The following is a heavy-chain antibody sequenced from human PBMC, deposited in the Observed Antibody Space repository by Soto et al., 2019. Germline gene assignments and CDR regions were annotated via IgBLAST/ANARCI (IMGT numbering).Heavy chain of an antibody. CDR1: GDTFSSYA. J-gene: IGHJ4*02. D-gene: IGHD3-22*01. CDR3: ARGMYYYDGSGS. V-gene: IGHV1-69*01. Sequence: QVQLVQSGAEVQKPGSSVKVSCKASGDTFSSYAISWVRQAPGQGLEWMGGIIPSFGTANYAQKFQGRVTITAGESTSTAYMELSSLISDDTAVYYCARGMYYYDGSGSWGQGTLVTVSS. CDR2: IIPSFGTA.